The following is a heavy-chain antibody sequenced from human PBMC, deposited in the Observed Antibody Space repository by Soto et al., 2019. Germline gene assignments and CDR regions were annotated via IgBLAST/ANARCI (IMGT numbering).Heavy chain of an antibody. V-gene: IGHV1-8*01. Sequence: QVQLVQSGAEVKKPGASVKVSCKASGYTFTSYDINWVRQATGQGLEWMGWMNHNSGNTGYAQKFQGRVTMTRNTSISTADMELSSLRSEDTAVYYCAILVYCSGGSCYSFDYWGQGTLVTVSS. J-gene: IGHJ4*02. CDR1: GYTFTSYD. CDR3: AILVYCSGGSCYSFDY. CDR2: MNHNSGNT. D-gene: IGHD2-15*01.